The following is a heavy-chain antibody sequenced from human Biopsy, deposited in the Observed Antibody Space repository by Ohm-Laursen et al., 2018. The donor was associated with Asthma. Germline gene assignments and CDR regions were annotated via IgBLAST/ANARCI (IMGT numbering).Heavy chain of an antibody. D-gene: IGHD1-26*01. CDR1: GFSLSTSGGS. V-gene: IGHV2-5*02. J-gene: IGHJ4*02. CDR3: VHTLVGLKAFDF. Sequence: PTQTLTLTCTFSGFSLSTSGGSVGWIRQPPGKALEWLGNIYWDDDKRYSPSLQSRLTITRDTPKDQVVLTMTNMGPVDTGTYYCVHTLVGLKAFDFWGQGTLVTVSS. CDR2: IYWDDDK.